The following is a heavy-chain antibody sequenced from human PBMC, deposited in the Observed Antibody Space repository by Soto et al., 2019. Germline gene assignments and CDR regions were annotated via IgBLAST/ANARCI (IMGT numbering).Heavy chain of an antibody. D-gene: IGHD3-10*01. CDR2: INPNSDST. J-gene: IGHJ3*02. Sequence: GASVKVSCKASGYTFTGYYMHWVRQAPGQGLEWMGWINPNSDSTSYAQKFQGWVTMTRNTSISTAYMELRSLRSEDTAVYYCARGLGRFGELMRRAFDIWGQGTMVTVSS. CDR1: GYTFTGYY. V-gene: IGHV1-2*04. CDR3: ARGLGRFGELMRRAFDI.